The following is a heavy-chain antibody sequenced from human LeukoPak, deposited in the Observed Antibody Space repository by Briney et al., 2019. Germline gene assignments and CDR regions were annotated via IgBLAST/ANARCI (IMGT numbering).Heavy chain of an antibody. CDR1: GYSISSGYY. Sequence: SETLSLTCSVSGYSISSGYYWGWIRQPPGKGLEWIGYIYYSGTTNYNPSLKSRVTISVDTSKNQFSLKLSSVTAADTAAYYCARQRSGGSCYGYWGQGTLVTVSS. CDR2: IYYSGTT. J-gene: IGHJ4*02. CDR3: ARQRSGGSCYGY. V-gene: IGHV4-61*01. D-gene: IGHD2-15*01.